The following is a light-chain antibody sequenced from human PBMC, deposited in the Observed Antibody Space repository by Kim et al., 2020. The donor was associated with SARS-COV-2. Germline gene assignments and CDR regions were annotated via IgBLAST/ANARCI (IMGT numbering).Light chain of an antibody. CDR3: QSYNSSNHVV. V-gene: IGLV6-57*03. CDR2: EDN. Sequence: LAIASTRSRGTVASNQVQCYQQSPGSAPTTVSYEDNQRPSGVPNRFSGSIDSSSNSASLTISGLKTEDEDDYNCQSYNSSNHVVFGGGTQLTVL. CDR1: RGTVASNQ. J-gene: IGLJ2*01.